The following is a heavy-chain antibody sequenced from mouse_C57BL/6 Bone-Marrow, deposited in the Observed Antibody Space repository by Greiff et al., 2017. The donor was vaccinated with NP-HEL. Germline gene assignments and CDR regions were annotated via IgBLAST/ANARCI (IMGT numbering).Heavy chain of an antibody. CDR2: LYPGDGDT. D-gene: IGHD1-1*01. V-gene: IGHV1-82*01. CDR3: ASPYYYGSSYRWYFDV. Sequence: VKLMESGPELVKPGASVKISCKASGYAFSSSWMNWVKQRPGKGLEWIGRLYPGDGDTNYNGKFKGKATLTADKSSSTAYMQLSSLTSEDSAVYFCASPYYYGSSYRWYFDVWGTGTTVTVSS. CDR1: GYAFSSSW. J-gene: IGHJ1*03.